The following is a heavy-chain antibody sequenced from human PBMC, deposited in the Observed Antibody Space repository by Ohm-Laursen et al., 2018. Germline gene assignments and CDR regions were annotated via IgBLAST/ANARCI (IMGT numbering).Heavy chain of an antibody. CDR3: ARDVAHGGYGFGMDV. CDR1: GFTFSTYW. CDR2: VNEDASEK. J-gene: IGHJ6*02. V-gene: IGHV3-7*01. Sequence: GSLRLSCTASGFTFSTYWMFWVRQAPGKGLEWVASVNEDASEKYYVDSVKGRFTISRDNAKNSLYLQMNSLRAEDTAVYYCARDVAHGGYGFGMDVWGQGTTVTVSS. D-gene: IGHD5-12*01.